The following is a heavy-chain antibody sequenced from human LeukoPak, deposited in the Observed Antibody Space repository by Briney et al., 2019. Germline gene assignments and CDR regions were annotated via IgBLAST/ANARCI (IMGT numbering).Heavy chain of an antibody. CDR1: GFTFNIYA. CDR2: ISGSGGST. CDR3: AKCQSGELLLLDY. V-gene: IGHV3-23*01. D-gene: IGHD1-26*01. Sequence: GGSLRLSCEASGFTFNIYAMSWVRQAPGKGLEWVSTISGSGGSTYYADSVKGRFTISRDNSKNTRHLQMNSLRAEDTAVYYCAKCQSGELLLLDYGGQGPRVTVSS. J-gene: IGHJ4*02.